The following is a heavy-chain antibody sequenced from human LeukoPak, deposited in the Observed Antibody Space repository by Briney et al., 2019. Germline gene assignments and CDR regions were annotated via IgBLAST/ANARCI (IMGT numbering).Heavy chain of an antibody. CDR3: ARGGFRAAAGTALWY. CDR2: INHSGST. CDR1: GSSFSGYC. Sequence: TSETLSLTCAVYGSSFSGYCWSWIRQPPGKGLEWIGEINHSGSTNYNPSLKSRVTISVDTSKNQFSLKLNSVTAADTAVYYCARGGFRAAAGTALWYWGQGTLVTVSS. J-gene: IGHJ4*02. D-gene: IGHD6-13*01. V-gene: IGHV4-34*01.